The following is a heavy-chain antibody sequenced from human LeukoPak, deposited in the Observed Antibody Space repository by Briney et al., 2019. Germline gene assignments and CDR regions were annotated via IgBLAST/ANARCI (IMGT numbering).Heavy chain of an antibody. CDR1: GLTLSKYV. V-gene: IGHV3-21*01. Sequence: PGGSLRLSCAAPGLTLSKYVMSWVRQSPGKGPEWVSGISGSGSGTYYADSVKGRFTISRDNAKNSLYLQMNSLRAEDTAVYYCARYYYDRSGYSTFDYWGQGTLVTVSS. CDR3: ARYYYDRSGYSTFDY. D-gene: IGHD3-22*01. J-gene: IGHJ4*02. CDR2: ISGSGSGT.